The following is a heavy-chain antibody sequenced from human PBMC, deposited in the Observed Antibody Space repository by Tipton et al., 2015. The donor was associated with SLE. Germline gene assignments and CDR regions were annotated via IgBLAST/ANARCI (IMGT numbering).Heavy chain of an antibody. CDR1: GGSISSSNW. Sequence: TLSLTCAVSGGSISSSNWWSWVRQPPGKGLEWIGEIYHSGSTNYNPSLKSRVTISVDKSKNQFSLKLSSVTAADTAVYYCARGIIAAAFLYYFDYWGQGTLVTVSS. V-gene: IGHV4-4*02. CDR2: IYHSGST. CDR3: ARGIIAAAFLYYFDY. J-gene: IGHJ4*02. D-gene: IGHD6-13*01.